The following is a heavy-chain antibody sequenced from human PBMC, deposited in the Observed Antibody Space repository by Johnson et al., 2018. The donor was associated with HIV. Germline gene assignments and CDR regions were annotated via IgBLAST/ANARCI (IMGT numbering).Heavy chain of an antibody. CDR3: ARRGGTGYSEPIDF. V-gene: IGHV3-38-3*01. D-gene: IGHD2-15*01. CDR1: GFTVSSNE. J-gene: IGHJ3*01. CDR2: ISGGST. Sequence: VQVVESRGVLVQPGGSLRLSCAATGFTVSSNEMSWVRQAPGKGLEWVSFISGGSTYYADSRRGRSTISRDNAKKSLYLQMDSPRVDDTAIYYCARRGGTGYSEPIDFWGQGTMVTVSS.